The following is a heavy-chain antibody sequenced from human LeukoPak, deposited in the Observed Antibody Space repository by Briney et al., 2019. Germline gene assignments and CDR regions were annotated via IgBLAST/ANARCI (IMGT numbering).Heavy chain of an antibody. CDR3: ARVPYYYDSPPGVDYYYGMDV. V-gene: IGHV1-69*13. CDR2: IIPIFGTA. J-gene: IGHJ6*02. D-gene: IGHD3-22*01. CDR1: GGTFSSYA. Sequence: ASVKVSCKASGGTFSSYAISWVRQAPGQGLEWMGGIIPIFGTANYAQKFQGRVTITADESTSTAYMELSSLRSEDTAVYYCARVPYYYDSPPGVDYYYGMDVWGQGTLVTVSS.